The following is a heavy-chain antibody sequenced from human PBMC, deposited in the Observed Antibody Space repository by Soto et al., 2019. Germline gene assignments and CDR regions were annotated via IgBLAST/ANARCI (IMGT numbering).Heavy chain of an antibody. V-gene: IGHV3-7*01. Sequence: PGGSLRLSCAASGFTFSSYWMSWVRQAPGKGLEWVANIKQDGSEKYYVDSVKGRFTISRDNAKNSLYLQMNSLRAEDTAVYYCARDQAPTTVTTVYYMDVWGKGTTVTVSS. CDR1: GFTFSSYW. J-gene: IGHJ6*03. CDR2: IKQDGSEK. CDR3: ARDQAPTTVTTVYYMDV. D-gene: IGHD4-4*01.